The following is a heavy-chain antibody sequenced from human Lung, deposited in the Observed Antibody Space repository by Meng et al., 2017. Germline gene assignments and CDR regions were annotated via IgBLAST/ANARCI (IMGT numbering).Heavy chain of an antibody. CDR1: GGSFSDYY. J-gene: IGHJ4*02. V-gene: IGHV4-34*01. D-gene: IGHD4-11*01. CDR2: INHSGST. Sequence: QVQLQRWGAGLLKPSVTLSLTFVVSGGSFSDYYWSWIRQPPGKGLEWIGEINHSGSTNYNPSLESRATISVDTSQNNLSLKLSSVTAADSAVYYCARGPTTMAHDFDYWGQGTLVTVSS. CDR3: ARGPTTMAHDFDY.